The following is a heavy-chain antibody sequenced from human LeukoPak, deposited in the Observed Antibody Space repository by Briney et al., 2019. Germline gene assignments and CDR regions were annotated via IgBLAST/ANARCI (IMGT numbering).Heavy chain of an antibody. Sequence: PGGSLRLSCAASGFTFSSYFMRWVREGPGKGLGWVAVISYDGRNRYYADSVKGRVTIFRDTSKSTLYLQMNSLREANTAMYYCVRDRCTTSHYSACWGPGT. D-gene: IGHD1-14*01. V-gene: IGHV3-30*04. CDR3: VRDRCTTSHYSAC. J-gene: IGHJ4*02. CDR1: GFTFSSYF. CDR2: ISYDGRNR.